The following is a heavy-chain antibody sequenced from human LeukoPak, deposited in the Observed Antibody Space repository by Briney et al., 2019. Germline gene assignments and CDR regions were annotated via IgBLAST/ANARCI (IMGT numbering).Heavy chain of an antibody. Sequence: ASVKVSCKVFGYTLTELSMHWVRQAPGKGLEWMGGFDPEDGETIYAQKFQGRVTMTEDTSTDTAYMELSSLGSEDTAVYYCATLNPGITMVRAFDPWGQGTLVTVSS. J-gene: IGHJ5*02. CDR1: GYTLTELS. V-gene: IGHV1-24*01. CDR3: ATLNPGITMVRAFDP. D-gene: IGHD3-10*01. CDR2: FDPEDGET.